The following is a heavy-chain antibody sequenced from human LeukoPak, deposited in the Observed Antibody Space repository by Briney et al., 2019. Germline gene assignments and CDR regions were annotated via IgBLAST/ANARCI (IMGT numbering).Heavy chain of an antibody. Sequence: SVKVSCKASGGTFSSYAISWVRQAPGQGLEWMGGIIPIFGTANYAQKFQGRVTITADESTSTAYMELSSLRSEDTAVYYCASRSGSYYYYYYYGTDVWGQGTTVTVSS. J-gene: IGHJ6*02. CDR2: IIPIFGTA. D-gene: IGHD1-26*01. CDR1: GGTFSSYA. CDR3: ASRSGSYYYYYYYGTDV. V-gene: IGHV1-69*01.